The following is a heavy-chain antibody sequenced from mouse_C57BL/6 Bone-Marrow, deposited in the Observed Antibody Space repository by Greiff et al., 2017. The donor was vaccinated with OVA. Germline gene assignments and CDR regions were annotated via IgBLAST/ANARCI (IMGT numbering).Heavy chain of an antibody. V-gene: IGHV5-6*01. CDR2: ISSGGSYT. J-gene: IGHJ1*03. D-gene: IGHD1-1*01. CDR3: ARQVYYYGSSYDV. CDR1: GFTFSSYG. Sequence: DVHLVESGGDLVKPGGSLKLSCAASGFTFSSYGMSWVRQTPDKRLEWVATISSGGSYTYYPDSVKGRFTISRDNAKNTLYLQMSSLKSEDTAMYYCARQVYYYGSSYDVWGTGTTVTVSS.